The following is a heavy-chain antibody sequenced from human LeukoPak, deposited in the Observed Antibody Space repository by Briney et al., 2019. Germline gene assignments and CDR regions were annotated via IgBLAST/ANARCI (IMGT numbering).Heavy chain of an antibody. CDR3: ARGDYGVFTLGIFYDY. V-gene: IGHV4-34*01. CDR1: GVSFSGYY. J-gene: IGHJ4*02. CDR2: IKHSGST. D-gene: IGHD4-17*01. Sequence: SETLSLTCAVYGVSFSGYYWSWLRQPPGKGREWIGEIKHSGSTNYNPSLKRRVTMSVDTSKNQFSMKVSSVTGAETAVYYCARGDYGVFTLGIFYDYWGQGTLVTVSS.